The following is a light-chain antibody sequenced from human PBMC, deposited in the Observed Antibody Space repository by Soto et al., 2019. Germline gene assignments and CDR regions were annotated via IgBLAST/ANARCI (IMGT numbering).Light chain of an antibody. CDR1: SSNIGAGYD. J-gene: IGLJ1*01. V-gene: IGLV1-40*01. CDR2: GNS. Sequence: QSVLTQPPSVSGAPGQRVTICCTGSSSNIGAGYDVHWYQQLPGTAPKLLIYGNSNRPSGVPDRFSGSKSGTSASLAITGLQAEDEADYYCQSYDSSLSPYVFGTGTKVTVL. CDR3: QSYDSSLSPYV.